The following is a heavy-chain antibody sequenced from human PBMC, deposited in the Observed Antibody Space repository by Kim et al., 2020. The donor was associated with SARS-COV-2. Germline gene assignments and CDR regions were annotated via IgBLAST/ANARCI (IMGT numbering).Heavy chain of an antibody. CDR1: GYTFTGYY. CDR2: INPNSGGT. Sequence: ASVKVSCKASGYTFTGYYMHWVRQAPGQGLEWMGRINPNSGGTNHAQKFQGRVTMTRDTSISTAYMGLSRLRSDDTAVYYCARDWGYCSSTSCPGNFDYWGQGTLVTVSS. V-gene: IGHV1-2*06. CDR3: ARDWGYCSSTSCPGNFDY. D-gene: IGHD2-2*01. J-gene: IGHJ4*02.